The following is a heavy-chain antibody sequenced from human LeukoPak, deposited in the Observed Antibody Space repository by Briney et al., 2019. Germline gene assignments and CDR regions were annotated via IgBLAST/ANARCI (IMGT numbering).Heavy chain of an antibody. D-gene: IGHD5-24*01. CDR2: ISGSGGST. V-gene: IGHV3-23*01. Sequence: GGSLRLSCAASGFTFSTYAMSWVRQAPGKGLEWVSAISGSGGSTNYADSVKGQFTISRDNSKNTLYLQVNSLRAEDTAVYYCAKENGYNYYFDYWGQGTLVTVSS. CDR1: GFTFSTYA. J-gene: IGHJ4*02. CDR3: AKENGYNYYFDY.